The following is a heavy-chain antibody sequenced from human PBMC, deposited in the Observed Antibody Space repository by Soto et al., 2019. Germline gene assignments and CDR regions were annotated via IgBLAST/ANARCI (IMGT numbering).Heavy chain of an antibody. CDR1: GFTFTNNG. J-gene: IGHJ4*02. Sequence: GGSLRLSCAGSGFTFTNNGMSCVRHAPGKGLEWVSAISGSGGSTYYAGSVKGRFTISRDNSKNTLYLQMNSLRAEDTAVYYCAKWTNPAPGPIGYWGQGTLVTVSS. CDR2: ISGSGGST. V-gene: IGHV3-23*01. CDR3: AKWTNPAPGPIGY.